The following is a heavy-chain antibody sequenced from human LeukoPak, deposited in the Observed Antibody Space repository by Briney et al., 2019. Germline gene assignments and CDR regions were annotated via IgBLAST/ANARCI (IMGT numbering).Heavy chain of an antibody. V-gene: IGHV1-8*02. CDR2: MNPKSGDT. J-gene: IGHJ4*02. Sequence: ASVKVSCKASGYSFTNYDINWVRQATGQGLEWMGWMNPKSGDTGYSQKFQGRVTMTRDTSISTAYMELSRLKSDDTAVYYCARGRSAAGTSMVDYWGQGTLVTVSS. CDR1: GYSFTNYD. D-gene: IGHD6-13*01. CDR3: ARGRSAAGTSMVDY.